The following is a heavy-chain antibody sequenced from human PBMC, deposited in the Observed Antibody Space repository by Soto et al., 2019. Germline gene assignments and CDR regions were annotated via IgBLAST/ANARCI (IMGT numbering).Heavy chain of an antibody. Sequence: ASVKVSCKASGYTFTGYYMHWVRQAPGQGLERMGWINPNSGGTNYAQKFQGWVTMTRDTSIDTAYMELSRLRSEDTAVYYCATGPRRRYFDWLFRETPNWFDPWGQGTLVTVSS. D-gene: IGHD3-9*01. J-gene: IGHJ5*02. CDR1: GYTFTGYY. V-gene: IGHV1-2*04. CDR3: ATGPRRRYFDWLFRETPNWFDP. CDR2: INPNSGGT.